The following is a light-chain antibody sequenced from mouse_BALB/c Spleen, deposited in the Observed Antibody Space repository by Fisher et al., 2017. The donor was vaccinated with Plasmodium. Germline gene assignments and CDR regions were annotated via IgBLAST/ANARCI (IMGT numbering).Light chain of an antibody. Sequence: DIVMTQTPLSLPVSLGDQASMSCRSSQSLVHSNGKTYLHWYLQKPGQSPKLLIYKVSNRFSGVPDRFSGSGSGTDFTLKISSVEAEDLGVYFCFQTTHLPLTFGAGTKLELK. CDR2: KVS. CDR1: QSLVHSNGKTY. J-gene: IGKJ5*01. V-gene: IGKV1-110*01. CDR3: FQTTHLPLT.